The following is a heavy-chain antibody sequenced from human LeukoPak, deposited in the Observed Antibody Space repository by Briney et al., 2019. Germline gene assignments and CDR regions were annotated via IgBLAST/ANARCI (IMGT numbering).Heavy chain of an antibody. Sequence: GGSLRLSCAASGFTFSSYAMNWVRQAPGKGLEWVSAISGSSDSTYYADSVKGRFTISRDNSKNTLYLQMSSLSVEDTAVYYCAKDRTDRGYWGQGTLVTVSS. CDR2: ISGSSDST. D-gene: IGHD2-8*02. V-gene: IGHV3-23*01. CDR3: AKDRTDRGY. J-gene: IGHJ4*02. CDR1: GFTFSSYA.